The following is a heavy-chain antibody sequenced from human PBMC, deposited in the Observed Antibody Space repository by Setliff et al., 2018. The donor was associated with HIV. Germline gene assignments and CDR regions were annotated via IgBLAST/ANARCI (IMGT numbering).Heavy chain of an antibody. J-gene: IGHJ1*01. V-gene: IGHV3-48*03. D-gene: IGHD1-26*01. CDR2: ISYSGNTM. Sequence: PGGSLRLSCAASGFTFSGYDMNWVRQAPGKGLEWLSYISYSGNTMYYADSVEGRFTISRDNAKNSLYLQMHSLRAEDTAVYYCVRDGSSSGSFYPEYFQYWGQGTLVTVSS. CDR1: GFTFSGYD. CDR3: VRDGSSSGSFYPEYFQY.